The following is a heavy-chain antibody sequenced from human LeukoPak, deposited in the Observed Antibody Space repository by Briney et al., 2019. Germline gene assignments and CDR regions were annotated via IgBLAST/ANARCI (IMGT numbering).Heavy chain of an antibody. CDR2: VSGGGSTT. Sequence: PGGSLRLSCAASGFTFSSSAMSWVRQAPGWGLEWVSTVSGGGSTTYYADSVKGRFTISRDNSKNTVYLQMNSLRAEDTAVYYCAKEAAVVERYYYDSSGVDYWGQGTLVTVSS. CDR3: AKEAAVVERYYYDSSGVDY. D-gene: IGHD3-22*01. CDR1: GFTFSSSA. V-gene: IGHV3-23*01. J-gene: IGHJ4*02.